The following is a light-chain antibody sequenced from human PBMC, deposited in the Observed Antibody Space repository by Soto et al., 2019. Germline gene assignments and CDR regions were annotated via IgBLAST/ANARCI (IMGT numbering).Light chain of an antibody. V-gene: IGKV3-20*01. CDR3: QQYGSSPYT. CDR1: QSVSSSY. Sequence: EIGLTQSPGTLSLSTGERATLSCRASQSVSSSYLAWYQQKPGQAPRLLIYGASSRATVIPDRFSGSGSGTDFTLTISRLETADCAVYYCQQYGSSPYTFGKGTKLEIK. CDR2: GAS. J-gene: IGKJ2*01.